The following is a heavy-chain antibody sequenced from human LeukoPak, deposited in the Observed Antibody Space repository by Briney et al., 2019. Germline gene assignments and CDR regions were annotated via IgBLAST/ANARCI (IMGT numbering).Heavy chain of an antibody. CDR2: INPNSGGT. CDR1: GYTFTGYY. D-gene: IGHD3-22*01. J-gene: IGHJ4*02. CDR3: ARDYYDSSGYSSFDY. Sequence: GASVKVSCTASGYTFTGYYMHWVRQAPGQGLEWMGWINPNSGGTNYAQKFQGRVTMTRDTSISTAYMELSRLRSDDTAVYYCARDYYDSSGYSSFDYWGQGTLVTVSS. V-gene: IGHV1-2*02.